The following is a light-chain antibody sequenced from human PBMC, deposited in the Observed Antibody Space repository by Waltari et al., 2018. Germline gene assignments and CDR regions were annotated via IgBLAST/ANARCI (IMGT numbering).Light chain of an antibody. CDR3: EQYYSRPWT. Sequence: DIVMTQTPESLAVSLGERATINCKSSQTVFYSSNHKNYLAGYQQKPGQAPKLLIYWASTRESGVPDRFSGSGSGTDFTLTISSLQADDVAVYYCEQYYSRPWTFGQGTRVE. J-gene: IGKJ1*01. CDR2: WAS. V-gene: IGKV4-1*01. CDR1: QTVFYSSNHKNY.